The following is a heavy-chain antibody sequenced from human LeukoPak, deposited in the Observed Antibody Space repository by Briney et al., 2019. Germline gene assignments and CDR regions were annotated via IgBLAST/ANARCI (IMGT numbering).Heavy chain of an antibody. D-gene: IGHD1-26*01. Sequence: PSETLSLTCTVSGGSITNYYWNCIRQPPGKGLEWIGYIYYTGGTDYNPSLKSRVTFSVDTSKNQLSLKLSSGTAADTAVYYCARGFSGTFNYWGQGTLVTVSS. CDR1: GGSITNYY. V-gene: IGHV4-59*01. CDR3: ARGFSGTFNY. J-gene: IGHJ4*02. CDR2: IYYTGGT.